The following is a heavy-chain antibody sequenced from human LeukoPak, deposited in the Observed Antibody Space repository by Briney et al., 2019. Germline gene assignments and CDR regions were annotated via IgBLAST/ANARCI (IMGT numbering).Heavy chain of an antibody. CDR2: ISGNSSTI. CDR1: GFTFSSYC. J-gene: IGHJ4*02. D-gene: IGHD3-22*01. V-gene: IGHV3-48*01. Sequence: QAGGSLRLSCAASGFTFSSYCMTWVRQAPGKGLEWVSYISGNSSTIYYADSVKGRFTISRDNSKNTISLQMNSLRAEDTAIYYCAKRRSTSSGFFDFWGRGTLVTVSS. CDR3: AKRRSTSSGFFDF.